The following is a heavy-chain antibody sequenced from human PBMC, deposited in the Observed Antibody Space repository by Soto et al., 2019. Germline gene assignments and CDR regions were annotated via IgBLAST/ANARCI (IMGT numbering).Heavy chain of an antibody. J-gene: IGHJ6*02. V-gene: IGHV1-2*04. Sequence: QVQLVQSGAEVKKPGASVKVSCKASGYTFTGYYMHWVRQAPGQGLEWVGWINPNSGGTNYAQKFQGWVTMTSDTSLSTAYMELSRLRSDDTAVYYCARGGSSYYYYYSMDVWGRGTTVTVSS. CDR1: GYTFTGYY. D-gene: IGHD2-15*01. CDR3: ARGGSSYYYYYSMDV. CDR2: INPNSGGT.